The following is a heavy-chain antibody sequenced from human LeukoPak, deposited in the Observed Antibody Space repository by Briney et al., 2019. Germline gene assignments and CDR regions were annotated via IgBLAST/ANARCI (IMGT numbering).Heavy chain of an antibody. V-gene: IGHV3-53*01. CDR2: IYSGGST. CDR3: ARVVKGSGSYYNGYADY. J-gene: IGHJ4*02. Sequence: PGGSLRLSCAASGFTVSSNYMSWVRQAPGKGLEWVSVIYSGGSTYYADSVKGRFTISRDNSKNTLYLQMNSLRAEDTAVYYCARVVKGSGSYYNGYADYWGQGTLVTVSS. D-gene: IGHD3-10*01. CDR1: GFTVSSNY.